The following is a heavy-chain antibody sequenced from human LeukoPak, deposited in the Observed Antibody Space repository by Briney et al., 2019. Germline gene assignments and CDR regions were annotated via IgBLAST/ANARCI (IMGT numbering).Heavy chain of an antibody. Sequence: ASVKVSCKASGYTFTSYDINWVRQAPGQGLEWMGWISAYNGNTNYAQKLQGRVTMTTDTSTSTAYMELRSLRSDDTAVYYCARGDRYYYDSSGYYHWGQGTLVTVSS. CDR1: GYTFTSYD. CDR3: ARGDRYYYDSSGYYH. D-gene: IGHD3-22*01. V-gene: IGHV1-18*01. J-gene: IGHJ5*02. CDR2: ISAYNGNT.